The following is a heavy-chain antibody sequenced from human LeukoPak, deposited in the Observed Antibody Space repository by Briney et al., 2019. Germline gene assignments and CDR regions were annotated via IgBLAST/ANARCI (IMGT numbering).Heavy chain of an antibody. J-gene: IGHJ6*04. CDR2: TIPIFGTA. CDR3: AYYGSGSPLMIYGMDV. D-gene: IGHD3-10*01. CDR1: GGTFSHYA. V-gene: IGHV1-69*01. Sequence: GASVQVSRKASGGTFSHYAISWVRPAPGQGLEWMGGTIPIFGTANYAQKFQDRVTITADESTSTAYMELSSLRSEDTAVYYCAYYGSGSPLMIYGMDVWGKGTTVTVSS.